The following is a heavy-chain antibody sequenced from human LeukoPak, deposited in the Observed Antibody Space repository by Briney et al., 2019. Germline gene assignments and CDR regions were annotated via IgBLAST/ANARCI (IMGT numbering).Heavy chain of an antibody. Sequence: SETLSLACTVSGGSISSYYWSWIRQPPGKGLEWIGYIYYSGSTNYNPSLKSRVTISVDTSKNQFSLKLSSVTAADTAVHYCARGADYYYYYYMDVWGKGTTVTVSS. CDR1: GGSISSYY. CDR3: ARGADYYYYYYMDV. J-gene: IGHJ6*03. V-gene: IGHV4-59*01. CDR2: IYYSGST.